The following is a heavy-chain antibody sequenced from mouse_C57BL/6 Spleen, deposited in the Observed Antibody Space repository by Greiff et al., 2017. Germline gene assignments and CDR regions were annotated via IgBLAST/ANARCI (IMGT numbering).Heavy chain of an antibody. CDR3: ARNSGYNGDPLYARDY. J-gene: IGHJ4*01. V-gene: IGHV2-9-1*01. D-gene: IGHD4-1*02. CDR1: GFSLTSYA. Sequence: QVQLKESGPGLVAPSQSLSITCTVSGFSLTSYAISWVRQPPGKGLAWLGVIWTGGGTNYNSAPQSRQSISQDNSKSQVFLKMNSLQTDDTARYYCARNSGYNGDPLYARDYWGQGTSVTVSS. CDR2: IWTGGGT.